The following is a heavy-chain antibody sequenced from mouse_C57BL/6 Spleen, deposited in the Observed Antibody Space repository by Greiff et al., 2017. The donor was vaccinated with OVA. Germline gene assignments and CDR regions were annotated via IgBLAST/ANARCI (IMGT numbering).Heavy chain of an antibody. Sequence: VQLQQPGAELVRPGTSVKLSCKASGYTFTSYWMHWVKQRPGQGLEWIGVIDPSDSYTNYNQKFKGKATLTVDTSSSTAYMQLSSLTSEDSAVYYCAGVLDAMDYWGQGTSVTVSS. CDR1: GYTFTSYW. CDR3: AGVLDAMDY. J-gene: IGHJ4*01. CDR2: IDPSDSYT. V-gene: IGHV1-59*01.